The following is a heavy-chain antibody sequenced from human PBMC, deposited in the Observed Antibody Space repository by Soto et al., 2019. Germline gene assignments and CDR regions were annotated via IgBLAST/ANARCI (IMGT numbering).Heavy chain of an antibody. D-gene: IGHD2-15*01. CDR3: ARDLEGCSGGSCYGNYFDY. CDR2: ISGSGGST. V-gene: IGHV3-23*01. Sequence: EVQLLESGGGLVQPGGSLRLSCAASGFTFSSYAMSWVRQAPGKGLEWVSAISGSGGSTYYADSVKGRFTISRDNSKNTLYLQMNSLRAEDTAVYYCARDLEGCSGGSCYGNYFDYWGQGTLVTVSS. J-gene: IGHJ4*02. CDR1: GFTFSSYA.